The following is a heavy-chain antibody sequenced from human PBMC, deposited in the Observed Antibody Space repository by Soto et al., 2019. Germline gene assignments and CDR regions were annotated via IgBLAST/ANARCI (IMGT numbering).Heavy chain of an antibody. D-gene: IGHD6-13*01. V-gene: IGHV5-51*01. CDR2: IYPGDSDT. CDR3: ARHRGRGAAAGTDYYYYYGMDV. J-gene: IGHJ6*02. CDR1: GYSFTSYW. Sequence: LGESLKISCKGSGYSFTSYWIGWVRQMPGKGLEWMGIIYPGDSDTRYSPSFQGQVTISADKSISTAYLQWSSLKASDTAMYYCARHRGRGAAAGTDYYYYYGMDVWGQGTTVTVSS.